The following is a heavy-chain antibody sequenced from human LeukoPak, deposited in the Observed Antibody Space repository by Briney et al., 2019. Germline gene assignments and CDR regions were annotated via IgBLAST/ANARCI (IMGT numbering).Heavy chain of an antibody. V-gene: IGHV5-51*01. CDR3: ARRLTSGWTFDY. Sequence: GESLKISCKGSGYSFTTYWIAWLRQRPGKGLEWMGIIYPGDSDTRYSPSFQGQVTISADKSISTAYLQWSSLKASDTAMYFCARRLTSGWTFDYWGQGTLVTVSS. CDR1: GYSFTTYW. D-gene: IGHD6-19*01. CDR2: IYPGDSDT. J-gene: IGHJ4*02.